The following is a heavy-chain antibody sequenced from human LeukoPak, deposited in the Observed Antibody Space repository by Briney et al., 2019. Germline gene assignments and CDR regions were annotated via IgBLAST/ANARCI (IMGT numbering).Heavy chain of an antibody. CDR2: IYSGGST. CDR3: AAAKQWLVPDY. J-gene: IGHJ4*02. CDR1: GFTVSSNY. V-gene: IGHV3-53*01. D-gene: IGHD6-19*01. Sequence: GGSLRLSXAASGFTVSSNYMTWIGQAPGKGLEWVSVIYSGGSTYYADSVKCRFTISRDTSKNTLYLQLNTLRAEDTAVYYCAAAKQWLVPDYWGQGTLVTVSS.